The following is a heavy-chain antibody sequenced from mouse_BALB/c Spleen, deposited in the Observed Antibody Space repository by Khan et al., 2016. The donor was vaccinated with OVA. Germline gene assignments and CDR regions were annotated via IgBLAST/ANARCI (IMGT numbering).Heavy chain of an antibody. CDR2: IYPVGGYT. CDR3: AKGGYDGSDV. Sequence: VQLQESGAELVRPGTSVKMSCKAAGYTFTNYWIGWIKQRPGHGLEWIGDIYPVGGYTKCHEKFKGKATLTADTSSSTVYMQLSNLTSEDSAIDYCAKGGYDGSDVWGAGTTVTVSA. D-gene: IGHD2-2*01. CDR1: GYTFTNYW. J-gene: IGHJ1*01. V-gene: IGHV1-63*02.